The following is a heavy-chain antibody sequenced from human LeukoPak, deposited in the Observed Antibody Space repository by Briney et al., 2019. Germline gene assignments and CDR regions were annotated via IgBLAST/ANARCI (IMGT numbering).Heavy chain of an antibody. J-gene: IGHJ4*02. V-gene: IGHV3-9*01. D-gene: IGHD6-13*01. CDR1: GFTFSSYW. CDR3: AKSFGPSTAGTTDY. Sequence: GGSLRLSCAASGFTFSSYWMHWVRQAPGKGLEWVSGISWNSGSIGYADSVKGRFTISRDNAKNSLYLQMNSLRAEDTALYYCAKSFGPSTAGTTDYWGQGTLVTVSS. CDR2: ISWNSGSI.